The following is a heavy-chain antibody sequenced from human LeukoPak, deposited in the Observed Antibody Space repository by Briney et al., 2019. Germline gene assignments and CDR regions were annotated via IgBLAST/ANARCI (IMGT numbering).Heavy chain of an antibody. V-gene: IGHV3-74*01. CDR1: GFTLSDYY. CDR3: TTDGPDAFAN. Sequence: PGGSLTLSCATSGFTLSDYYIHWLRQVPGKGLVWISHIKSHASTANYPDPVRRRSTISRDHARNMLYLQMNSLRVEDTAVYYCTTDGPDAFANWGQGTLVTVSS. CDR2: IKSHASTA. J-gene: IGHJ4*02. D-gene: IGHD1-14*01.